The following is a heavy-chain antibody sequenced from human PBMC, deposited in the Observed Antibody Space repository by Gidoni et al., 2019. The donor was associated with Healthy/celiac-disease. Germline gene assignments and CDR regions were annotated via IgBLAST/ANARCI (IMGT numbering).Heavy chain of an antibody. CDR2: ISSSSSTI. D-gene: IGHD6-13*01. V-gene: IGHV3-48*02. CDR3: ARSIAAAGTNYYYYGMDV. J-gene: IGHJ6*02. Sequence: EVQLVESGGGLVQPGGSLRLSCAASGFTFNSYSMNWVRQAPGKGLEGVSYISSSSSTIYYADSVKGRFTISRENAKNSLYLQMNSLRDEDTAVYYCARSIAAAGTNYYYYGMDVWGQGTTVTVSS. CDR1: GFTFNSYS.